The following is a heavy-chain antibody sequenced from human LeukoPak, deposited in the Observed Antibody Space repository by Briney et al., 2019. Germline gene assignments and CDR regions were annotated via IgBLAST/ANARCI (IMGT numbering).Heavy chain of an antibody. CDR3: ARSNDYGGSSWYGGWYYFDY. CDR1: GYTFTSYY. CDR2: INPSGGST. Sequence: ASVKVSCKASGYTFTSYYIHWVRQAPGQGLEWMGIINPSGGSTSYAQKFQGRVTMTRDTSTSTVYMELRSLRSEDTAVYYCARSNDYGGSSWYGGWYYFDYWGQGTLVTVSS. V-gene: IGHV1-46*01. D-gene: IGHD6-13*01. J-gene: IGHJ4*02.